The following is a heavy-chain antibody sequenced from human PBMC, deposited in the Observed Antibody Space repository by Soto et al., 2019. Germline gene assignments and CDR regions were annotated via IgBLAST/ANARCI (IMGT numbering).Heavy chain of an antibody. CDR3: ANEGPERRANFDC. CDR2: IDGSGDGT. D-gene: IGHD1-1*01. CDR1: GFTFSSCA. Sequence: GGSLRLSCVASGFTFSSCAMSWVRLAPGKGLEWVSGIDGSGDGTYYADSVKGRFTISRDNSKNTLYLQMNSLRVGDTAVYYCANEGPERRANFDCWGQGAQVTVSS. J-gene: IGHJ4*02. V-gene: IGHV3-23*01.